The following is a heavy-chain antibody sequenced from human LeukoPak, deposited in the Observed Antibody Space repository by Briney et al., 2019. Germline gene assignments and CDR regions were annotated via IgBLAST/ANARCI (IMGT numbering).Heavy chain of an antibody. CDR1: GGTFSSYA. J-gene: IGHJ4*02. D-gene: IGHD3-22*01. V-gene: IGHV1-69*13. Sequence: SVKVSCMASGGTFSSYAISWVRQAPGQGLEWMGGIIPIFGTANYAQKFQGRVTITADESTSTAYMELSSLRSDDTALYYCARAAYYYDGSGYYLGDWGQGTLVTVSS. CDR2: IIPIFGTA. CDR3: ARAAYYYDGSGYYLGD.